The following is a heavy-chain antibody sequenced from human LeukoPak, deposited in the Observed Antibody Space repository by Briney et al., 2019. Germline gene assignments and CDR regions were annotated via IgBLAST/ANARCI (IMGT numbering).Heavy chain of an antibody. D-gene: IGHD3-3*01. CDR2: IFYSGST. J-gene: IGHJ3*02. Sequence: PSETLSLTCTVSGGSISNSDYYWGWIRQPPGKGLECIGSIFYSGSTYYNPSLKSRVTISVDTSKNQFSLKLSSVTAADTAVYYCARAFRGIFGVFEAFDIWGQGTMVTVSS. CDR1: GGSISNSDYY. V-gene: IGHV4-39*07. CDR3: ARAFRGIFGVFEAFDI.